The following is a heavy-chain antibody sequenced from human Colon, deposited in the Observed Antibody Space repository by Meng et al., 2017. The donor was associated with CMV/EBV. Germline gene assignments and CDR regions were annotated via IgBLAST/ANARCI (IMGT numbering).Heavy chain of an antibody. Sequence: GESLKISCTASGFTFSDYAMHWVRQAPGKGLEWVAVFPFDADNGYYADSVEGRFTISRDNSKNTVWLQMHSLRPEDTALYYCAREGYSNFDYWGQGTLVTVSS. D-gene: IGHD4-11*01. CDR2: FPFDADNG. V-gene: IGHV3-30-3*01. CDR3: AREGYSNFDY. J-gene: IGHJ4*02. CDR1: GFTFSDYA.